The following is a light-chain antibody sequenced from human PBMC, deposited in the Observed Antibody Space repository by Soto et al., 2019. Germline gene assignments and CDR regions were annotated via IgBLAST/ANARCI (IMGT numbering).Light chain of an antibody. CDR1: QSISTL. CDR3: QQSFTAPWT. Sequence: DIQMTQSPSSLSASVGDRVTVTCRASQSISTLLNWYQQKPGKAPNLLIYTTSTLHGGVPSRFSGSGSGTDFTLTISSLQPEDFATYYCQQSFTAPWTFGQGTRVEIK. CDR2: TTS. J-gene: IGKJ1*01. V-gene: IGKV1-39*01.